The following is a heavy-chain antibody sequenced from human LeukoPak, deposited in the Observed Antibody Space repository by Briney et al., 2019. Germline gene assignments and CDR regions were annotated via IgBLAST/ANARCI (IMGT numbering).Heavy chain of an antibody. V-gene: IGHV3-15*01. CDR2: IKSKTDGGTT. D-gene: IGHD5-12*01. Sequence: PGGSLRLSCAASGFTFSNAWMSWVRQAPGKGLEWVGRIKSKTDGGTTDYVAPVKGRSTISRDDSKNTLYLQMNSLKTEDTAVYYCTTVYSGYVFDYWGQGTLVTVSS. CDR1: GFTFSNAW. CDR3: TTVYSGYVFDY. J-gene: IGHJ4*02.